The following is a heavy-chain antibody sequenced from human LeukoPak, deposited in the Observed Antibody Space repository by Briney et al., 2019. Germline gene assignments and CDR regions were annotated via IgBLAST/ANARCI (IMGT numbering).Heavy chain of an antibody. CDR3: AKDTLDAFDI. CDR2: IWYDGSNK. Sequence: PGRSLTLSCAASAFTFSSYGMHWVRQAPGKGPEWVAVIWYDGSNKYYADSVKGRFTISRDNSKNTLYLQMNSLRAEDTAVYYCAKDTLDAFDIWGQGTMVTVSS. V-gene: IGHV3-33*06. J-gene: IGHJ3*02. CDR1: AFTFSSYG.